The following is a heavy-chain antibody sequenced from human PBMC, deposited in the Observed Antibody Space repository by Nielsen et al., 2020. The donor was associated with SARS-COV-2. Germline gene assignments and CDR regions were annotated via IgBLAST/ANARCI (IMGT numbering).Heavy chain of an antibody. CDR2: IYYSGST. CDR1: GGSISSSSYY. Sequence: SETLSLTCTVSGGSISSSSYYWGWIRRPPGKGLEWIGSIYYSGSTYYNPSLKSRVTISVDTSKNQFSLKLSSVTAADTAVYYCARARATIFGLVMSYGMDVWGQGTTVAVSS. CDR3: ARARATIFGLVMSYGMDV. D-gene: IGHD3/OR15-3a*01. J-gene: IGHJ6*02. V-gene: IGHV4-39*01.